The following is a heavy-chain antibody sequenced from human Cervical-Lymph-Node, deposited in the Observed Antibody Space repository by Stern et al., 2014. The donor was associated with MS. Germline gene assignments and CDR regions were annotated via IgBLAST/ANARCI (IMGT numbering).Heavy chain of an antibody. D-gene: IGHD4-17*01. CDR2: LWYEENKT. V-gene: IGHV3-33*01. J-gene: IGHJ6*02. CDR1: GFTFSYYG. CDR3: ARDSRDYLNYYGLDV. Sequence: MQLVESGGGVVQPGRSLRLACATSGFTFSYYGMAWVRQAPGKGLEWGGLLWYEENKTYYTDSVKGRFTISRDTSKNTLYLQMDNLRAEDTAVYYCARDSRDYLNYYGLDVWGQGTTVTVS.